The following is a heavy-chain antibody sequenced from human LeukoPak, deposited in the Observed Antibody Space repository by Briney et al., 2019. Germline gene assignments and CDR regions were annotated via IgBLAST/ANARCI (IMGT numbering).Heavy chain of an antibody. CDR2: IYYSGST. J-gene: IGHJ4*02. CDR1: GGSISSYY. D-gene: IGHD3-10*01. CDR3: ARRVKDYYGSGSYIDY. Sequence: PSETLSLTCTVSGGSISSYYWSWIRQHPGKGLEWIGYIYYSGSTYYNPSLKSRVTISVDTSKNQFSLKLSSVTAADTAVYYCARRVKDYYGSGSYIDYWGQGTLVTVSS. V-gene: IGHV4-59*06.